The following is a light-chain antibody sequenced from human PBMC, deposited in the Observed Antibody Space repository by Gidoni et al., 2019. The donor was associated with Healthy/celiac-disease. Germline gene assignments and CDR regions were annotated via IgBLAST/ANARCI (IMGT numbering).Light chain of an antibody. CDR1: PDISNY. Sequence: DIQMNPPPSSLSASVGDRVTITCQASPDISNYLNWYQQKPGKAPKLLIYDASNLETGVPSRFSGSGSGTDFTFTISSLQPEDIATYYCQQYDNLPYTFGQGTKLEIK. CDR3: QQYDNLPYT. J-gene: IGKJ2*01. V-gene: IGKV1-33*01. CDR2: DAS.